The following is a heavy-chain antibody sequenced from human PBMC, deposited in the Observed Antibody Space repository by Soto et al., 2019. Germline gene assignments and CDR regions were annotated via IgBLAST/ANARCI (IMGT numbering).Heavy chain of an antibody. J-gene: IGHJ4*02. CDR1: GGSISSSGYF. D-gene: IGHD6-19*01. Sequence: SETLSLTCTVSGGSISSSGYFWGWIRQPPGKGMEWIGIIYSSGSTYYNPSLESRVTLSVDTSKNQFSLTAEDTAVYYCAKATTNGGWFNPFDSWGQGALVTVSS. V-gene: IGHV4-39*07. CDR2: IYSSGST. CDR3: AKATTNGGWFNPFDS.